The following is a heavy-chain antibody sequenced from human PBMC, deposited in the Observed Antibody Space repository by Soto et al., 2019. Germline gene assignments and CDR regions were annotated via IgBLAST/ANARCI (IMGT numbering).Heavy chain of an antibody. Sequence: PSETLSLTCTVSGGSISSYYWSWIRQPPGKGLEWIGYIYYSGSTNYNPSLKSRVTISVDTSKNQFSLKLSSVTAADTAVYYCATSRGYDSSGYYWIDAFDIWGQGTMVTVPS. CDR3: ATSRGYDSSGYYWIDAFDI. V-gene: IGHV4-59*01. D-gene: IGHD3-22*01. J-gene: IGHJ3*02. CDR2: IYYSGST. CDR1: GGSISSYY.